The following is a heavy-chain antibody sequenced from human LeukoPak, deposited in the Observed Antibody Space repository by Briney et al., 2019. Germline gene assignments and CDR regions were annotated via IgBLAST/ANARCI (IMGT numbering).Heavy chain of an antibody. Sequence: GGSLRLSCAASGFTFRSYGMSWVRQAPGKGLEWVSGISRSSESAYYADSVKGRFTISRDNSKNTLYLQMNSLRAEDTAVYYCARAGYSGYDYALTYYYEDWGQGTLVTVSS. CDR3: ARAGYSGYDYALTYYYED. CDR2: ISRSSESA. D-gene: IGHD5-12*01. J-gene: IGHJ4*02. CDR1: GFTFRSYG. V-gene: IGHV3-23*01.